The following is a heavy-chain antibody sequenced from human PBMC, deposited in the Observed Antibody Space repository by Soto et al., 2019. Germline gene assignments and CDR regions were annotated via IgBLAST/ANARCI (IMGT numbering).Heavy chain of an antibody. CDR2: IHPSGGGT. J-gene: IGHJ4*02. D-gene: IGHD2-21*02. CDR3: ARGGHIAVVTASFDY. Sequence: QVQLVQSGAEVRKPGASVKVSCKPSGYTFNTYYLHWLRQAPGQALEWMGVIHPSGGGTTYAQKFLVRLTVTRDTSTNTVFMELSSLRSDDTAVYYCARGGHIAVVTASFDYWGQGTLVTVSS. CDR1: GYTFNTYY. V-gene: IGHV1-46*02.